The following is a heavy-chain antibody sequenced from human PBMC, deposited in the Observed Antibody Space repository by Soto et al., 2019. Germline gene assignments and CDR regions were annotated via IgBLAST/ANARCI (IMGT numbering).Heavy chain of an antibody. CDR1: GGSISSGGYY. J-gene: IGHJ4*02. V-gene: IGHV4-31*03. CDR3: ARGVTMVRGVIHTPYFDY. Sequence: SETLSLTCTVSGGSISSGGYYWSWIRQHPGKGLEWIGYIYYSGSTYYNPSLKSRLTISVDTSKNQFSLKLSSVTAADTAVYYCARGVTMVRGVIHTPYFDYWGQGTLVTVSS. D-gene: IGHD3-10*01. CDR2: IYYSGST.